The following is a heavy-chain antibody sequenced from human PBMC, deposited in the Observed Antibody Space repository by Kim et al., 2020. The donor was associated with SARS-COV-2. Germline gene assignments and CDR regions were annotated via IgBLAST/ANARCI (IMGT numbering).Heavy chain of an antibody. CDR2: IYYSGST. D-gene: IGHD1-26*01. CDR1: GGSISSYY. J-gene: IGHJ5*02. V-gene: IGHV4-59*08. Sequence: SETLSLTCTVSGGSISSYYWSWIRQPPGKGLEWIGYIYYSGSTNYNPSLKSRVTISVDTSKNQFSLKLSSVTAADTAVYYCARLSLGFILGANMGWFDPWGQGTLVTVSS. CDR3: ARLSLGFILGANMGWFDP.